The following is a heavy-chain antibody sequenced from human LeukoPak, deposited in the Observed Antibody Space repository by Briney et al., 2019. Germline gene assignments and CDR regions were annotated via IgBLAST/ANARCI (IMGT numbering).Heavy chain of an antibody. CDR2: INPNSSGT. J-gene: IGHJ4*02. Sequence: ASVKVSCKASGYTFTGYYMHWVRQAPGQGLEWMGWINPNSSGTNYAQKFQGRVTMTRDTSISTAYMELSRLRSDDTAVYYCARDRTYYYDSSGSGFDYWGQGTLVTVSS. D-gene: IGHD3-22*01. CDR1: GYTFTGYY. CDR3: ARDRTYYYDSSGSGFDY. V-gene: IGHV1-2*02.